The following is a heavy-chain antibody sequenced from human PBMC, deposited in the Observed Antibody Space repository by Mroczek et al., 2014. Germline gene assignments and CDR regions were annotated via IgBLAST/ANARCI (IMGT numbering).Heavy chain of an antibody. V-gene: IGHV3-33*01. CDR3: ARRPRIWSGVLYYMDV. Sequence: ESGGGVVQPGRSLRLSCAASGFTFSSYGMHWVRQAPGKGLEWVAVIWYDGSNKYYADSVKGRFTISRDNSKNTLYLQMNSLRAEDTAVYYCARRPRIWSGVLYYMDVWGKGTTVTVSS. D-gene: IGHD3-3*01. J-gene: IGHJ6*03. CDR2: IWYDGSNK. CDR1: GFTFSSYG.